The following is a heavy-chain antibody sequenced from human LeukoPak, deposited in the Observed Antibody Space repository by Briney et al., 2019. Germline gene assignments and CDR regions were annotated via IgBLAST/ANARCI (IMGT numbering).Heavy chain of an antibody. CDR2: INTDGSST. CDR1: GFTFSSYW. J-gene: IGHJ6*03. V-gene: IGHV3-74*01. Sequence: GGSLRLSCAASGFTFSSYWMSWVRQAPGKGLVWVSRINTDGSSTNYADSVKGRFTISRDNAKNTLYLQMNSLRAEDTAVYYCARGHIVVGYYYYMDVWGKGTTVTVSS. D-gene: IGHD2-15*01. CDR3: ARGHIVVGYYYYMDV.